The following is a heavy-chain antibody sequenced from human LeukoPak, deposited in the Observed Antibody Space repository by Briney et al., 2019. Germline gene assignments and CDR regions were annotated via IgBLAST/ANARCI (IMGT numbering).Heavy chain of an antibody. D-gene: IGHD3-9*01. V-gene: IGHV1-18*01. CDR3: ARVRGAPFGGRYFDWLFYRPAEKDYYYYYMDV. Sequence: GASVKVSCKASGYTFTSYGISWVRQAPGQGLEWMGWISAYNGNTNYAQKLQGRVTMTTDTSTSTAYMELRSLRSDDTAVYYCARVRGAPFGGRYFDWLFYRPAEKDYYYYYMDVWGKGTTVTVSS. CDR2: ISAYNGNT. CDR1: GYTFTSYG. J-gene: IGHJ6*03.